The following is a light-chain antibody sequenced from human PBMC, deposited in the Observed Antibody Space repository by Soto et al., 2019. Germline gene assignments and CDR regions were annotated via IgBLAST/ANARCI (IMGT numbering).Light chain of an antibody. CDR2: GVS. J-gene: IGLJ1*01. V-gene: IGLV2-14*03. Sequence: QSVLTQPASVSGSPGQSITISCTGTSIDVGAYNYVSWYQQHPGKAPKLMIYGVSNRPSGISNRFSGSKSGNTASLTISGLQPEDEADYYCNSYAGNIGYVFGTGTKLTVL. CDR3: NSYAGNIGYV. CDR1: SIDVGAYNY.